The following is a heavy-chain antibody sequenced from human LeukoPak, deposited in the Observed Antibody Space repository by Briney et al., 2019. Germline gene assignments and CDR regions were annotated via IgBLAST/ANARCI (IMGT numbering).Heavy chain of an antibody. CDR3: ARQTDYGDYPRFDY. Sequence: PSETLSLTCTVSGGSISSYYWSWIRQPPGKGLEWIGYIYYGGSTNYNPSLKSRVTISVDTSKNQFSLKLSSVTAADTAVYYCARQTDYGDYPRFDYWGQGTLVTVSS. CDR2: IYYGGST. V-gene: IGHV4-59*08. D-gene: IGHD4-17*01. CDR1: GGSISSYY. J-gene: IGHJ4*02.